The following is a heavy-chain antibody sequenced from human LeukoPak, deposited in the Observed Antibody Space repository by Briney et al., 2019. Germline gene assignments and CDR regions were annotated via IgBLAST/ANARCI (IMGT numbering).Heavy chain of an antibody. D-gene: IGHD6-19*01. CDR3: ARDRSRPVAGRMGDAFDI. CDR1: GYTFTMYY. J-gene: IGHJ3*02. CDR2: IDPRDGAT. Sequence: ASVKVSCKASGYTFTMYYIHWVRQAPGQGLEWMGMIDPRDGATTYAQRFQGRVTMTRDMSTTTVYMDLRSLRSEDTAVYYCARDRSRPVAGRMGDAFDIWGQGTMVTVSS. V-gene: IGHV1-46*01.